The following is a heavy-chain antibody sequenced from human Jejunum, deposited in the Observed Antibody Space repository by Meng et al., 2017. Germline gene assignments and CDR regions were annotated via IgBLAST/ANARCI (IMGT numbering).Heavy chain of an antibody. D-gene: IGHD2-8*01. V-gene: IGHV1-8*01. Sequence: VQAGAEAKKPGSSVNVSCKASGYTLTTYDINWVRQATGQGLEWMGWMNPNNGNTGYAQKFQGRVTMTRNTSINTAYVELTSLRSEDTSVYYCARAYCTTSNCRYYSDYGMDLWGQGTTVTVSS. CDR1: GYTLTTYD. CDR2: MNPNNGNT. J-gene: IGHJ6*02. CDR3: ARAYCTTSNCRYYSDYGMDL.